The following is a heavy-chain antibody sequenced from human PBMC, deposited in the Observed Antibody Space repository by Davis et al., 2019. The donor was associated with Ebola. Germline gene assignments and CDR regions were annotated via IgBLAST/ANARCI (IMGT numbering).Heavy chain of an antibody. CDR2: IYYSGST. V-gene: IGHV4-61*08. D-gene: IGHD4-17*01. J-gene: IGHJ4*02. CDR3: ARGNTVTTV. CDR1: GGSIRSGDYY. Sequence: SETLSLTCTVSGGSIRSGDYYWSWIRQPPGKGLEWIGYIYYSGSTNYNPSLKSRVTISVDTSKNQFSLKLSSVTAADTAVYYCARGNTVTTVWGQGTLVTVSS.